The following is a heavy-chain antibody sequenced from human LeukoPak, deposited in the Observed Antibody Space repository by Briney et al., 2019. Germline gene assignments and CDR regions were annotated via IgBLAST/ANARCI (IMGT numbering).Heavy chain of an antibody. V-gene: IGHV3-23*01. CDR3: AKVGYCSSTSCYYYFDY. CDR1: GFTFRSYA. CDR2: ISVSGGST. J-gene: IGHJ4*02. D-gene: IGHD2-2*01. Sequence: GGSLRFSCAASGFTFRSYAVSWVRQAPGKGLDGVSAISVSGGSTYYADSVKGRFTISRDNSKNTLYLQMNSLRAEDTAVYYCAKVGYCSSTSCYYYFDYWGQGTLVTVSS.